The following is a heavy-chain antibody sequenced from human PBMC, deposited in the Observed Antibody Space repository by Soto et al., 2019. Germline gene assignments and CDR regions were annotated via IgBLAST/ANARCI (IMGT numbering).Heavy chain of an antibody. Sequence: QVQLVQSGAEVKKPGASVKVSCKASGYTFTSYGISWVRQAPGQGLEWMGWISAYNGNTNYAQKLQGRVTMTTDTAXSXDHMELRSLRSADTAVYYCARVYSSGLFYYYCGMDVWGQGTTVTVSS. D-gene: IGHD6-19*01. CDR3: ARVYSSGLFYYYCGMDV. V-gene: IGHV1-18*01. J-gene: IGHJ6*02. CDR1: GYTFTSYG. CDR2: ISAYNGNT.